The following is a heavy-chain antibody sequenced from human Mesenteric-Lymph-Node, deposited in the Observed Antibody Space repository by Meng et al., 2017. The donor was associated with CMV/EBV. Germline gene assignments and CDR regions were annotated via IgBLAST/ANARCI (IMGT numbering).Heavy chain of an antibody. CDR3: AREGLQLVRYFDY. V-gene: IGHV3-74*01. J-gene: IGHJ4*02. CDR1: GFTFSSYW. D-gene: IGHD5-24*01. Sequence: ASGFTFSSYWMHWVRQAPGKGLVWVSRINGDGSSTTYADSVKGRFTISRDNAKNTLYLQMNSLRAEDTALYYCAREGLQLVRYFDYWGQGTLVTVSS. CDR2: INGDGSST.